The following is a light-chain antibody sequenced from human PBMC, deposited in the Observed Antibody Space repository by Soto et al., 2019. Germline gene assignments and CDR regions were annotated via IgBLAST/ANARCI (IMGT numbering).Light chain of an antibody. CDR1: SSDVGGYAF. J-gene: IGLJ2*01. Sequence: QSVLTQPASVSGSPGQSITISCTGTSSDVGGYAFVSWYQHHPGKAPKLMIYDVSNRPSGVSNRFSGSKSGNTASLTISGLQAEDEADYYCSSYTSSSTLDVIFGGGTKVTVL. CDR3: SSYTSSSTLDVI. V-gene: IGLV2-14*03. CDR2: DVS.